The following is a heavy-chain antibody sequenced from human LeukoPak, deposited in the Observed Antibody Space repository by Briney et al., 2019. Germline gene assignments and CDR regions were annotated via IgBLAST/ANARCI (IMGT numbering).Heavy chain of an antibody. V-gene: IGHV4-59*08. Sequence: SQTLSLTCTVSGASISDFYWSWIRQSPEKGLEWLGYIFHTGSTNYNPSVKSRVTISMDTSKNQFSLRPNSVTAADTAVYYCARHPQEFRSDWFDPRGQGTLVTVSS. J-gene: IGHJ5*02. CDR2: IFHTGST. CDR1: GASISDFY. CDR3: ARHPQEFRSDWFDP. D-gene: IGHD3-10*01.